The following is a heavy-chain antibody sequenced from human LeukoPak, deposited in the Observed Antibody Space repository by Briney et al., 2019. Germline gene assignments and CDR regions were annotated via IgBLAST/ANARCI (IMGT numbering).Heavy chain of an antibody. V-gene: IGHV4-4*02. CDR3: ARDSTPTSTSYGMDV. Sequence: SGTLSLTCAVSGGSISSSNWWSWVRQPPGKGLEWIGEIYHSGSTNYNPSLKSRVTISVDKSKNQFSLKLSSVTAADTAVYYCARDSTPTSTSYGMDVWGQGTTVTVSS. CDR2: IYHSGST. CDR1: GGSISSSNW. D-gene: IGHD5/OR15-5a*01. J-gene: IGHJ6*02.